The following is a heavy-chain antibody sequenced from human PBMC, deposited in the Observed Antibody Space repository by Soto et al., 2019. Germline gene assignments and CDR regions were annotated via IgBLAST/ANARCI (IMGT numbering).Heavy chain of an antibody. D-gene: IGHD2-15*01. CDR1: GYTFTSYA. J-gene: IGHJ4*02. V-gene: IGHV1-3*05. CDR3: ARGESVVGDY. Sequence: QVQLVQSGAEEKKPGASVKVSCKASGYTFTSYAMHWVRQAPGQRLEWMGWINAGNGNTKCSQKFQDRVTITRDTSGSTAYMELSSLRSEDTAVYYCARGESVVGDYWAREPWSPSPQ. CDR2: INAGNGNT.